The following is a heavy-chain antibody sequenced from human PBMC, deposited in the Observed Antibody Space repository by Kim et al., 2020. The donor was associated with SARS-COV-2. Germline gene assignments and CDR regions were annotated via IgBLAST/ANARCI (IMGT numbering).Heavy chain of an antibody. D-gene: IGHD1-1*01. V-gene: IGHV1-2*02. J-gene: IGHJ4*02. Sequence: TNYAQRFQGRVNMTRDTSISTAYMELSRLRSDDTAVYYCARESWNGHDYWGQGTLVTVSS. CDR2: T. CDR3: ARESWNGHDY.